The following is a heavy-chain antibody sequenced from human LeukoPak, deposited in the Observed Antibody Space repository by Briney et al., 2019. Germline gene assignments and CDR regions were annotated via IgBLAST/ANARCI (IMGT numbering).Heavy chain of an antibody. J-gene: IGHJ4*02. CDR1: GLTFSNYA. D-gene: IGHD6-6*01. CDR2: ISGSGGST. CDR3: AKSVSSSSVGFYDY. V-gene: IGHV3-23*01. Sequence: PGGSLRLSCAASGLTFSNYAMSWVRQAPGKGLEWVSTISGSGGSTYYADSVKGRFTISRDNSKNTLYLQMNSLRAEDTAVYYCAKSVSSSSVGFYDYWGQGTLVTVSS.